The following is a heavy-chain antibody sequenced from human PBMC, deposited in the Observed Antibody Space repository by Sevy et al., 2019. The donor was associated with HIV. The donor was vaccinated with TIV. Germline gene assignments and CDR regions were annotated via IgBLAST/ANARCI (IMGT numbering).Heavy chain of an antibody. J-gene: IGHJ6*02. Sequence: ASVKVSCKASGYTFTGYYMHWVRQAPGQGLEWMGRINPNSGGTNDAQKFQDRVTMTRDTSISTDDMELSRLSSDDTAVYYCARVVSYDYGDYGLGYYYYGMDVWGQGTTVTVSS. CDR3: ARVVSYDYGDYGLGYYYYGMDV. CDR1: GYTFTGYY. D-gene: IGHD4-17*01. V-gene: IGHV1-2*06. CDR2: INPNSGGT.